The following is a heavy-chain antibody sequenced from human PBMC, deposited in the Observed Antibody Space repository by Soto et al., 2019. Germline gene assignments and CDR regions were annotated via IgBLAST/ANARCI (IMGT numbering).Heavy chain of an antibody. CDR1: GYTFTDYY. CDR3: AKLAYYHYAMDV. Sequence: ASVKVSCKASGYTFTDYYLHWVRQAPGQGLEWMGWISPKSGDTKYAQNFQGRVTMTRDTSIRATYMELSSLTSDDTAVYYCAKLAYYHYAMDVWGQGTTVIVSS. V-gene: IGHV1-2*02. J-gene: IGHJ6*02. CDR2: ISPKSGDT.